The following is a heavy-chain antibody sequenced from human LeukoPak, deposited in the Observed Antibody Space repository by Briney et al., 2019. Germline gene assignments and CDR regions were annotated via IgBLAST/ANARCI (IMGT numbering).Heavy chain of an antibody. CDR1: GFTFSSYS. D-gene: IGHD1-1*01. CDR3: ARGVLFDY. J-gene: IGHJ4*02. CDR2: ISSSSSTI. Sequence: PGGSLRLSCAASGFTFSSYSMNWVRQAPGKGLEWVSYISSSSSTIYYADSVEGRFTISRDNAKNSLYLQMNSLRAEDTAVYYCARGVLFDYWGQGTLVTVSS. V-gene: IGHV3-48*01.